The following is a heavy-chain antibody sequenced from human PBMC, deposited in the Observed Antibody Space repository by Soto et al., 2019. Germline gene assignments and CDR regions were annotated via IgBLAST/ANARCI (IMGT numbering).Heavy chain of an antibody. CDR3: ARMTITMVRGVIIDCPHFDY. Sequence: SETLSLTCTVSGGSISSGGYYWSWIRQHPGKGLEWIGYIYYSGSTYYNPSLKSRVTISVDTSKNQFSLKLSSVTAADTAVYYCARMTITMVRGVIIDCPHFDYWGQGTLVTVSS. D-gene: IGHD3-10*01. CDR1: GGSISSGGYY. J-gene: IGHJ4*02. CDR2: IYYSGST. V-gene: IGHV4-31*03.